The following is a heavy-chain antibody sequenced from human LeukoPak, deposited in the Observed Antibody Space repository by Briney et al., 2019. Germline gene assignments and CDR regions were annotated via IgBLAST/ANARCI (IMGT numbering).Heavy chain of an antibody. J-gene: IGHJ4*02. CDR3: AKAYEEYYGSGSYNGIDY. Sequence: PGGSLRLSCAASGFTFDDYAMHWVRQAPGKGLEWVSGISWNSGSIGYVDSVKGRFTISRDNAKNSLYLQMNSLRAEDTALYYCAKAYEEYYGSGSYNGIDYWGQGTLVTVSS. CDR1: GFTFDDYA. D-gene: IGHD3-10*01. V-gene: IGHV3-9*01. CDR2: ISWNSGSI.